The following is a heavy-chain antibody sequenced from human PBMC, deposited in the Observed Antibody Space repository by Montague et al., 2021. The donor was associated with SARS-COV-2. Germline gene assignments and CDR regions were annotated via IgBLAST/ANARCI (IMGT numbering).Heavy chain of an antibody. CDR1: GGSISSSSYY. D-gene: IGHD4/OR15-4a*01. J-gene: IGHJ6*02. Sequence: SETLSLTCTVSGGSISSSSYYWTWIRQPPGKGLEWVGRIYYSGSTHYNPSLRSRVTISVDTSKNQFSLKLNSVTAADTAMYYCARDRVDGYGGNTSAYGMDAWGQGTMVTVSS. V-gene: IGHV4-39*07. CDR2: IYYSGST. CDR3: ARDRVDGYGGNTSAYGMDA.